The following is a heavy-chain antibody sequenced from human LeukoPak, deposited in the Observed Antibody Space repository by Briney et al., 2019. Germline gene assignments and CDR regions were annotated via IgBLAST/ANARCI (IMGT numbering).Heavy chain of an antibody. CDR1: GNDFTNYW. CDR3: ARQFTPGY. V-gene: IGHV5-51*01. CDR2: IYPGDSDT. Sequence: GESLKISCTGSGNDFTNYWIAWVRQMPGKGLEWMGIIYPGDSDTRYSPFLQGQVAISADKSISTAYLQWSSLKASDTAMYYCARQFTPGYWGQGTLVTVSS. J-gene: IGHJ4*02.